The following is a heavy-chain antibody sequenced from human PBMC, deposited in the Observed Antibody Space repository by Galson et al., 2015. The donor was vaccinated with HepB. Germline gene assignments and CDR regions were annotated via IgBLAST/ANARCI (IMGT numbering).Heavy chain of an antibody. Sequence: CAISGDSVSSNSAAWNWIRQSPSRGLEWLGRTYYRSKWYNDYAVSVKSRITINPDTSKNQFSLQLNSVTPEDTAMYYCARGPSAGTTGYYYYMDVWGKGTTVTVSS. D-gene: IGHD1-7*01. CDR3: ARGPSAGTTGYYYYMDV. J-gene: IGHJ6*03. CDR1: GDSVSSNSAA. CDR2: TYYRSKWYN. V-gene: IGHV6-1*01.